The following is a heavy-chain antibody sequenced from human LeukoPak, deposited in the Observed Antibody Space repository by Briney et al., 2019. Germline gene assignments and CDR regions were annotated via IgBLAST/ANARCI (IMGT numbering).Heavy chain of an antibody. Sequence: SETLSLTCTVSGDSISSYFCSWIRQPPGKGLGWIGEINHSGSTNYNPSLKSRVTISVDTSKTQFSLKLSSVTAADTAVYYCASRYRWLQFPFEYWGQGTLVTVSS. D-gene: IGHD5-24*01. CDR3: ASRYRWLQFPFEY. J-gene: IGHJ4*02. CDR1: GDSISSYF. V-gene: IGHV4-34*01. CDR2: INHSGST.